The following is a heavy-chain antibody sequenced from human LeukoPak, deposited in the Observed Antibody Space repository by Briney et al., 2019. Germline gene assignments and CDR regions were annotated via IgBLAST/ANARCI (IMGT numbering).Heavy chain of an antibody. V-gene: IGHV4-59*06. CDR1: GGSISSYY. D-gene: IGHD6-13*01. Sequence: SETLSLTCTVSGGSISSYYWGWIRQHPGKGLEWIGHIYYSGSTYYNPSLKSRVTISVDTSKNQFSLKLSSVTAADTAVYYCASNRIAAAGTLYYYGMDVWGQGTTVTVSS. CDR3: ASNRIAAAGTLYYYGMDV. J-gene: IGHJ6*02. CDR2: IYYSGST.